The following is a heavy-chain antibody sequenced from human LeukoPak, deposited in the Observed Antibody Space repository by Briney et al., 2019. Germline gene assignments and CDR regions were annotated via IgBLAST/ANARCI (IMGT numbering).Heavy chain of an antibody. Sequence: TSVKVSCKASGFTFTSSAVQWVRQARGQRLEWIGWIVVGSGNTNYAQKFQERVTITRDMSTSTAYMELSSLRSEDTAVYYCAAVAAAGHRLDYWGQGTLVTVSS. V-gene: IGHV1-58*01. CDR2: IVVGSGNT. J-gene: IGHJ4*02. D-gene: IGHD6-13*01. CDR3: AAVAAAGHRLDY. CDR1: GFTFTSSA.